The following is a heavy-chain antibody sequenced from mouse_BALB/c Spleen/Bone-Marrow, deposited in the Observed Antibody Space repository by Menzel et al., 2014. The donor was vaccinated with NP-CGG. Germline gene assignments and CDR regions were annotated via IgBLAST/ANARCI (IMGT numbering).Heavy chain of an antibody. CDR1: GFNIKDTY. CDR3: ALYYYGSSGFAY. J-gene: IGHJ3*01. CDR2: IDPANGNT. Sequence: EVQLQQSGAELVKPGASVKLSCTASGFNIKDTYMHWVKQRPEQGLEWIGRIDPANGNTKYDPKFQGKATITADTSSITAYLQLSSLTSEDTAVYYCALYYYGSSGFAYWGQGTLVTVSA. V-gene: IGHV14-3*02. D-gene: IGHD1-1*01.